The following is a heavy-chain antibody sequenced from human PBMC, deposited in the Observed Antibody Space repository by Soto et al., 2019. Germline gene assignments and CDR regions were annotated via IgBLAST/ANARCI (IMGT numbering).Heavy chain of an antibody. Sequence: PGESLKISCKGSGYNFINHWIAWVRQMPGKGLEWMGIVYPDDSDTRYSPSFQGQATISADKSISTAYLQWRSLRSDDTAIYYCARYPHEFWTSYWFDPWGQGTPVTVSS. J-gene: IGHJ5*02. D-gene: IGHD3-3*01. CDR2: VYPDDSDT. CDR3: ARYPHEFWTSYWFDP. V-gene: IGHV5-51*01. CDR1: GYNFINHW.